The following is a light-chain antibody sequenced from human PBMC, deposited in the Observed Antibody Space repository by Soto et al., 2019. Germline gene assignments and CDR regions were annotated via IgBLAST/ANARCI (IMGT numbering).Light chain of an antibody. V-gene: IGLV2-11*01. CDR2: DVI. CDR1: SSDVGAYNF. J-gene: IGLJ3*02. Sequence: QSALTQPRSVSGSPGQSVTISCTGTSSDVGAYNFVSWYQQNPGKAPKLILYDVIKRPSGVPDRFSGSKSGNTASLTISGLQTEDEAYYHCSSYAGSHTYEVFGGGTKLTVL. CDR3: SSYAGSHTYEV.